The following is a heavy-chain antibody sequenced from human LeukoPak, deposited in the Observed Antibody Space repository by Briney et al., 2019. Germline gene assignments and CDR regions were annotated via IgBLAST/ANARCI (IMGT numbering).Heavy chain of an antibody. CDR1: GYAFIDFA. J-gene: IGHJ4*02. D-gene: IGHD3-16*01. CDR3: ARGERAWPPDY. Sequence: GASVKVSCKASGYAFIDFAISWVRQAPGQGLEWMGWISAHTGNTNYAQTLQGRVTMTTDTSTATAYMELGSLRSDDTAIYYCARGERAWPPDYWGQGTLVTVSS. V-gene: IGHV1-18*01. CDR2: ISAHTGNT.